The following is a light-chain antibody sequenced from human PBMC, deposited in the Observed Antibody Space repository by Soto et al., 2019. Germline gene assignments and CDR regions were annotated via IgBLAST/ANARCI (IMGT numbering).Light chain of an antibody. V-gene: IGKV1-5*01. CDR2: DAS. Sequence: DIQMTQSPSTLSASVGDRVTITCRASQTISSWLAWYQQKPGKAPNLLIYDASTLERGVPSRFSGTGSGTEFTLTISGLQSDDFAVYYCQQFNNWPPWTFGQGTKVDI. J-gene: IGKJ1*01. CDR1: QTISSW. CDR3: QQFNNWPPWT.